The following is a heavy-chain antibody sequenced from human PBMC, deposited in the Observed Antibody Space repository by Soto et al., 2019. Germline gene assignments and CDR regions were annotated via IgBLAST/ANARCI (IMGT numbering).Heavy chain of an antibody. J-gene: IGHJ3*02. CDR3: ARAFEGTTFHDAFDI. CDR2: IYYSGST. CDR1: GGSISSGGYY. Sequence: PSETLSLTCTASGGSISSGGYYWSWIRQHPGKGLEWIGYIYYSGSTYYNPSLKSRVTISVDTSKNQFSLKLSSVTAADTAVYYCARAFEGTTFHDAFDIWGQGTMVTVSS. D-gene: IGHD1-7*01. V-gene: IGHV4-31*03.